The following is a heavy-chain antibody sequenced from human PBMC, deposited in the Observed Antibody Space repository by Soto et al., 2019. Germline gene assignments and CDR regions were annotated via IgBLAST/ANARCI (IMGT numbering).Heavy chain of an antibody. J-gene: IGHJ5*02. CDR3: AKDGGRGGYFGNWFDP. Sequence: QVQLVQSGAEVKKPGSSVKVSCKASGGTFSNYAITWVRQAPGQGLEWLGRIIPIFGTTDYAQKFQGRVTITADESQAPALKELESLGSDGTAVYFCAKDGGRGGYFGNWFDPWGQGTLVTVSS. CDR1: GGTFSNYA. D-gene: IGHD1-26*01. V-gene: IGHV1-69*15. CDR2: IIPIFGTT.